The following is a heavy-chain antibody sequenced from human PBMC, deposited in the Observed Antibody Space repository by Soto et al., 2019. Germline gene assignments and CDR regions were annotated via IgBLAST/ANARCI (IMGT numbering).Heavy chain of an antibody. CDR1: GFTFDDYA. Sequence: SGGSLRLSCAASGFTFDDYAMHWVRQAPGKGLEWVSGISWNSGSIGYADSVKGRFTISRDNAKNSLYLQMNSLRAEDTALYYCVKDRSYPVYYMVVWGKGTTVT. D-gene: IGHD3-16*02. CDR2: ISWNSGSI. J-gene: IGHJ6*03. CDR3: VKDRSYPVYYMVV. V-gene: IGHV3-9*01.